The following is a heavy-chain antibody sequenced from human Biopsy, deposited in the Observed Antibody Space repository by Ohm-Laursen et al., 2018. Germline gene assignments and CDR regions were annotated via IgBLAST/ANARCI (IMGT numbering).Heavy chain of an antibody. CDR2: ISYDQITK. D-gene: IGHD5/OR15-5a*01. Sequence: SLRLSCAASGFTFRTYGMHWVCLAPGKGLEWVAVISYDQITKHYADSVRGRFTISRDNSKNTLYLQVNSLRAEDTAVYYCAKDLSVYYYYGIDVWGQGTTVTASS. CDR3: AKDLSVYYYYGIDV. CDR1: GFTFRTYG. V-gene: IGHV3-30*18. J-gene: IGHJ6*02.